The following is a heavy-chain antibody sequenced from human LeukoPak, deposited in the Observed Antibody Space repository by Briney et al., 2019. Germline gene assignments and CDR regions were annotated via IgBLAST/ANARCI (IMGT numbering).Heavy chain of an antibody. Sequence: PGGSLRLSCAASGFTFSSYAMSWVRQAPGKGLEWVSAISGSGGSTYYADSVKGRFTISRDNSKNTLYLQTNSLRAEDTAVYYCALYGYDILTGYSDYWGQGTLVTVSS. CDR1: GFTFSSYA. V-gene: IGHV3-23*01. D-gene: IGHD3-9*01. CDR2: ISGSGGST. CDR3: ALYGYDILTGYSDY. J-gene: IGHJ4*02.